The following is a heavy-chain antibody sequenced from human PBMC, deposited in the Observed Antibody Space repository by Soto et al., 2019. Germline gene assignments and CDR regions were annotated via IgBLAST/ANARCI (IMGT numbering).Heavy chain of an antibody. CDR3: ARGVAGSGFDL. CDR1: GDSVSSNTAA. J-gene: IGHJ4*02. V-gene: IGHV6-1*01. Sequence: XQTLSLTFAISGDSVSSNTAAWNWIRSSPSRGLEWLGRTYYRSNWRHDYAVSVKSRITVNPDTSKNHFSLQLNSVTPDDTAVYYCARGVAGSGFDLWGQGTLVTVSS. CDR2: TYYRSNWRH. D-gene: IGHD6-19*01.